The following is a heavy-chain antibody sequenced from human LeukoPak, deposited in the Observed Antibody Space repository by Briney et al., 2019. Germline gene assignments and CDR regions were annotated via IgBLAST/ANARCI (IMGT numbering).Heavy chain of an antibody. V-gene: IGHV1-46*01. CDR3: ARDLIGDAPFDY. J-gene: IGHJ4*02. D-gene: IGHD2-21*02. Sequence: ASVKVSGKASGYTSTSYYMHWVRQAPGQGLEWMGIINPSGGSTSYAQKFQGRVTMTRDTSTSTVYMELSSLRSEDTAVYYCARDLIGDAPFDYWGQGTLVTVSS. CDR2: INPSGGST. CDR1: GYTSTSYY.